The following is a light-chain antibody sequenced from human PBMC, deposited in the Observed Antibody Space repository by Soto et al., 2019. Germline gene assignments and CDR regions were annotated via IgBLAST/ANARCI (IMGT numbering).Light chain of an antibody. Sequence: DIQMTQSPSTLSASIGDRVTITCRASQSTTAWLAWYQQKPGKAPRLLIYKTSSLESGVPSRFSGSGSGTEFTLTISCLQADDFATYYCQQYNPYSYSFGQGTKLEIK. CDR2: KTS. V-gene: IGKV1-5*03. CDR1: QSTTAW. J-gene: IGKJ2*03. CDR3: QQYNPYSYS.